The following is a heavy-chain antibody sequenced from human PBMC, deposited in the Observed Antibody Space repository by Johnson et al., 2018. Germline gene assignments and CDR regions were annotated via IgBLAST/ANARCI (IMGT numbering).Heavy chain of an antibody. CDR3: ARDVGDGYSYGMDV. CDR2: IWYDGSNK. J-gene: IGHJ6*02. V-gene: IGHV3-33*01. Sequence: VQLLETGGGVVQPGRSLRLSCAASGFTISSYGLHWVRQAPGKGLEWVAVIWYDGSNKYYAASVKGRFTISRVNSKNTLYLQMNSLGAEDTAGYYCARDVGDGYSYGMDVWGQGTTVTVSS. D-gene: IGHD3-10*01. CDR1: GFTISSYG.